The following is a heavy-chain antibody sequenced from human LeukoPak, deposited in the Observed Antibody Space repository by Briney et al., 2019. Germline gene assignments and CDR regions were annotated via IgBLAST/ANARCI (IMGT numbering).Heavy chain of an antibody. CDR2: INPNSGGT. V-gene: IGHV1-2*02. J-gene: IGHJ3*02. D-gene: IGHD1-1*01. Sequence: ASVKVSCKASGYTFTGYYMHWVRQAPGQGLEWMGWINPNSGGTNYAQKFQGRVTMTRDTSISTAYMELSRLRSDDTAVYYCAREYNWNDDDDAFDIWGQGTMVTVSS. CDR3: AREYNWNDDDDAFDI. CDR1: GYTFTGYY.